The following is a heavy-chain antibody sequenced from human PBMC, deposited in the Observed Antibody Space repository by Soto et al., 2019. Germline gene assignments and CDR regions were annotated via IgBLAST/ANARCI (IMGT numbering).Heavy chain of an antibody. V-gene: IGHV4-31*02. Sequence: QVHLQESGPGLVRPSETLSLSCSVSGDSMATGGHYYNCIRHLPGKGLEWIGYIYYSGATHYSPSLRPRATMSIDTSKIQFSLRLISVTAADTALYFCARDKDLEPTVWGYWGEGIQVSVSS. CDR1: GDSMATGGHY. D-gene: IGHD7-27*01. J-gene: IGHJ4*02. CDR2: IYYSGAT. CDR3: ARDKDLEPTVWGY.